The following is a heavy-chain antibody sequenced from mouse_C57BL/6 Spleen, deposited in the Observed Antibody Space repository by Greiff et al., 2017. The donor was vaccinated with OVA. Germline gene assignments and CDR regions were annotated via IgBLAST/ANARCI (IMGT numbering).Heavy chain of an antibody. J-gene: IGHJ2*01. CDR2: IYPGSGST. CDR3: ALFFDYGSSFYYFDY. D-gene: IGHD1-1*01. V-gene: IGHV1-55*01. Sequence: QVQLQQPGAELVKPGASVKMSCKASGYTFTSYWITWVKQRPGQGLEWIGDIYPGSGSTNYNEKFKSKATLTVDTSSSTAYMQLSSLTSEDSAVYYCALFFDYGSSFYYFDYWGQGTTLTVSS. CDR1: GYTFTSYW.